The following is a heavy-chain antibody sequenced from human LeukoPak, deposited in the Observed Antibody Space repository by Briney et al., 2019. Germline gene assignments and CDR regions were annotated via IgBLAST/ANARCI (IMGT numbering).Heavy chain of an antibody. D-gene: IGHD6-19*01. J-gene: IGHJ4*02. V-gene: IGHV3-21*01. Sequence: GGSLRLSCAASGFTFSSYSMNWVRQAPEKGLEWVSSISSSSSYIYYADSVKGRFTISRDNAKNSLYLQMNSLRAEDTAVYYCARVGRIAVAGTAFDYWGQGTLVTVSS. CDR2: ISSSSSYI. CDR1: GFTFSSYS. CDR3: ARVGRIAVAGTAFDY.